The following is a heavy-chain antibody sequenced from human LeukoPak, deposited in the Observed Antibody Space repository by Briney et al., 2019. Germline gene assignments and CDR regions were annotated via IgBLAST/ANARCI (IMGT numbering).Heavy chain of an antibody. CDR1: GYTFTGYY. Sequence: ASVKVSCKASGYTFTGYYMHWVRQAPGQGLEWMGWISPNSGGTNYAQKFQGRVTMTRDTSISTAYMELSSLRSDDTAVYYCARDRAVATIGGVDYWGQGTLVTVSS. D-gene: IGHD5-12*01. CDR3: ARDRAVATIGGVDY. CDR2: ISPNSGGT. V-gene: IGHV1-2*02. J-gene: IGHJ4*02.